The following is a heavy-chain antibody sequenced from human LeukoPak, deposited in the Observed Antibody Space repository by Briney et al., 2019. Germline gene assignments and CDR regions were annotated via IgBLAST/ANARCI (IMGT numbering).Heavy chain of an antibody. CDR2: ISWNSGSI. D-gene: IGHD2-21*01. V-gene: IGHV3-9*01. Sequence: PGRSLRLSCAASGFTFDDYAMHWVRQAPGKGLEWVSGISWNSGSIGYADSVKGRFTISRDNAKNSLYLQMNSLRAEDTALYYCAGREPQIAGWYFDLWGRGTLVTVSS. CDR1: GFTFDDYA. J-gene: IGHJ2*01. CDR3: AGREPQIAGWYFDL.